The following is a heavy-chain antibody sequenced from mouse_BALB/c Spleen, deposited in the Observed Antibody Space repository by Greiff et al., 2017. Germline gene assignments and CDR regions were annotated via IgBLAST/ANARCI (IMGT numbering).Heavy chain of an antibody. D-gene: IGHD2-1*01. J-gene: IGHJ4*01. CDR2: ISSGSSTI. Sequence: EVKLVESGGGLVQPGGSRKLSCAASGFTFSSFGMHWVRQAPEKGLEWVAYISSGSSTIYYADTVKGRFTITRDNPKNTLFLQMNSLRSEDTAMYYCARKQGNWRAMDYWGQGTSVTVSS. CDR3: ARKQGNWRAMDY. V-gene: IGHV5-17*02. CDR1: GFTFSSFG.